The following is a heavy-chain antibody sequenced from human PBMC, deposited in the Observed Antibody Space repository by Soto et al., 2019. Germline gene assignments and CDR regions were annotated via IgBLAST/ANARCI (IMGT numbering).Heavy chain of an antibody. D-gene: IGHD5-18*01. J-gene: IGHJ4*02. CDR1: GYTFTGYY. Sequence: ASVKVSCKASGYTFTGYYMHWVRQAPGQGLEWMGWINPNGGGTNYAQKFQGRVTMTRDTSISTAYMELSRLRSDDTAVYYCARDVRRYSYGYLGYWGQGTLVTVSS. V-gene: IGHV1-2*02. CDR3: ARDVRRYSYGYLGY. CDR2: INPNGGGT.